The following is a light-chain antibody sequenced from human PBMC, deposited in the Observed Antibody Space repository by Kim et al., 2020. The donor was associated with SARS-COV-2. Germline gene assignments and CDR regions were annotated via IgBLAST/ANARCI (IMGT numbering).Light chain of an antibody. J-gene: IGKJ4*01. Sequence: ASVGDRVTITCRGSESISSYINWYKQKPGKAPKLLSYTASSVHSGVPSRFSGGGYGTDFTLTISRLQPEDFSTYYCQQSYSSPFTFGGGTKVDIK. CDR3: QQSYSSPFT. CDR2: TAS. V-gene: IGKV1-39*01. CDR1: ESISSY.